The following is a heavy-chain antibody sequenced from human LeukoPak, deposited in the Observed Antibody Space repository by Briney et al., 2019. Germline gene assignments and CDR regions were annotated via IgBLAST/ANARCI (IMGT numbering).Heavy chain of an antibody. D-gene: IGHD1-26*01. CDR3: AKDLRYSGSYXXIDX. J-gene: IGHJ4*02. Sequence: GGSLRLSCAASGFTFSSYGMHWVRQAPGKGLEWVAFIRYDGSNKYYADSVKGRFTISRDNSKNTLYLQMNSLRAEDTAVYYCAKDLRYSGSYXXIDXWGQGXLVT. V-gene: IGHV3-30*02. CDR1: GFTFSSYG. CDR2: IRYDGSNK.